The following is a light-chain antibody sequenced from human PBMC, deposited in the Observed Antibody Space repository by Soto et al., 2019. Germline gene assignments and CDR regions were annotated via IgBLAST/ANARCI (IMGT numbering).Light chain of an antibody. CDR2: DDA. CDR3: LVWESSSDQYV. CDR1: KVENKN. Sequence: SYELPQPPSVSVAPGQTARITCGGEKVENKNVHWYQQKAGQAPVLVVFDDADRPSGIPDRFSGSYSGNTATLTISRVEAGDEADYYCLVWESSSDQYVFGTGTKVPVL. V-gene: IGLV3-21*02. J-gene: IGLJ1*01.